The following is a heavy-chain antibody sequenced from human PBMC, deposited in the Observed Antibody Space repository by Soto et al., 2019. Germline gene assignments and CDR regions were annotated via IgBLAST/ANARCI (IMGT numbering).Heavy chain of an antibody. V-gene: IGHV3-33*01. CDR3: ARGMGPEDIVVVTETAYYFDY. CDR1: GFTFSSYG. J-gene: IGHJ4*02. D-gene: IGHD3-22*01. CDR2: IWYDGSNK. Sequence: GGSLRLSCAASGFTFSSYGMHWVRQAPGKGLEWVAVIWYDGSNKYYADSVKGRFTISRDNSKNTLYLQMNSLRAEDTAVYYCARGMGPEDIVVVTETAYYFDYWGQGTLVTVSS.